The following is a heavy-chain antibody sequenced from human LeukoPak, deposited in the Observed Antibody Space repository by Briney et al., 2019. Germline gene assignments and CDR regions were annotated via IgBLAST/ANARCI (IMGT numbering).Heavy chain of an antibody. CDR3: ARGGVVVVPAVWFDP. CDR2: INHSGST. V-gene: IGHV4-34*01. J-gene: IGHJ5*02. CDR1: GGSFSGYY. Sequence: SETLSLTCAVYGGSFSGYYWSWIRQPPGKGLEWIGEINHSGSTNYNPSLKSRVTISVDTSKNQFSLKLSSVTAADTAVYYCARGGVVVVPAVWFDPWGQGTLSPSPQ. D-gene: IGHD2-2*01.